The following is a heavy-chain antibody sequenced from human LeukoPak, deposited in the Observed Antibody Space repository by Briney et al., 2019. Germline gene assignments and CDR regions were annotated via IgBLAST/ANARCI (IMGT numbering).Heavy chain of an antibody. D-gene: IGHD3-22*01. CDR3: AREVPTYYYDSTTPRYFDY. Sequence: GASVKVSCKASGYTFTSYDINWVRQATGQGLEWMGWISAYNGNTNYAQKLQGRVTMTTDTSTSTAYMELRSLRSDDTAVYYCAREVPTYYYDSTTPRYFDYWGQGTLVTVSS. CDR2: ISAYNGNT. V-gene: IGHV1-18*01. CDR1: GYTFTSYD. J-gene: IGHJ4*02.